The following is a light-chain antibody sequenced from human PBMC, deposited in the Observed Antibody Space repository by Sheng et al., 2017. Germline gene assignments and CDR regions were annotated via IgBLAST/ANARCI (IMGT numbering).Light chain of an antibody. CDR2: KIS. J-gene: IGKJ5*01. Sequence: EIVMTQTPLSSPVTLGQPASISCRSSQSLVDSDGNTYLSWLHQRPGQPPRLLIYKISNRFYGVPDRFSGSGAGTDFTLKINRVEAEDVGVYYCMQGTQSPITFGQGTRLEI. CDR1: QSLVDSDGNTY. CDR3: MQGTQSPIT. V-gene: IGKV2-24*01.